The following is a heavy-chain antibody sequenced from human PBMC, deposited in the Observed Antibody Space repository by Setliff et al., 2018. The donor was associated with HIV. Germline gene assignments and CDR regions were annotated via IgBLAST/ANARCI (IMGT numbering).Heavy chain of an antibody. V-gene: IGHV4-39*02. J-gene: IGHJ4*02. CDR3: ARDLGPQFDY. CDR1: GGSISDRRYY. CDR2: IYYTGST. D-gene: IGHD3-16*01. Sequence: SETLSLTCTVSGGSISDRRYYWSWIRQPPGKGLEWIGSIYYTGSTDYNPSLKSRVTISVDTSKNQFSLKLSSVTAADTAVYYCARDLGPQFDYWGQGTLVTVSS.